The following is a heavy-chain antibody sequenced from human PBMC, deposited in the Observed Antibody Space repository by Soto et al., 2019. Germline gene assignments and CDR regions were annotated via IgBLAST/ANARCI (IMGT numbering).Heavy chain of an antibody. V-gene: IGHV4-61*01. D-gene: IGHD4-17*01. Sequence: SETLSLTCSVSGGSVSDKTYYWSWIRQPPGQRLEWIGYVYYSGTTNYTPSLKSQVTISVDLSKNRFSLRLSSVTTADTSLYYCARTTAVPNTLRSRYFFDYWGQGTLVTVSS. CDR1: GGSVSDKTYY. J-gene: IGHJ4*02. CDR3: ARTTAVPNTLRSRYFFDY. CDR2: VYYSGTT.